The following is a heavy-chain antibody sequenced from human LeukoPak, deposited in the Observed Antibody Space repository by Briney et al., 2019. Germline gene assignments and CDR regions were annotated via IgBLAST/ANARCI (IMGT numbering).Heavy chain of an antibody. CDR2: ISYDGSNK. CDR3: ARDGDYYYGSGPFDY. V-gene: IGHV3-30-3*01. CDR1: GFTFSSYA. J-gene: IGHJ4*02. D-gene: IGHD3-10*01. Sequence: GGSLRLSCAASGFTFSSYAMHWVRQAPGKGLEWVAVISYDGSNKYYADSVKGRFTISRDNSKNTLYLQMNSLRAEDTAVYYCARDGDYYYGSGPFDYWGQGTLVTVSS.